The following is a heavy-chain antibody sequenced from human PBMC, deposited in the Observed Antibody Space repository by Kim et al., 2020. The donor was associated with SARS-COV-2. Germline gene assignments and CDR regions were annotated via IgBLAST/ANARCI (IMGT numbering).Heavy chain of an antibody. CDR1: GGSFSGYY. D-gene: IGHD6-13*01. CDR2: INHSGST. V-gene: IGHV4-34*01. CDR3: AREGRVAAAGNLFDY. Sequence: SETLSLTCAVYGGSFSGYYWSWIRQPPGKGLEWIGEINHSGSTNYNPSLKSRVTISVDTSKNQFSLKLSSVTAADTAVYYCAREGRVAAAGNLFDYWGQGTLVTVSS. J-gene: IGHJ4*02.